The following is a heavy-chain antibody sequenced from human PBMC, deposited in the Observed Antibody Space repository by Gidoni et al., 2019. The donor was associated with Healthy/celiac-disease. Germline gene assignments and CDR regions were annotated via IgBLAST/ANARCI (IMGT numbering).Heavy chain of an antibody. Sequence: QVQLVESGGGVVQPGRSLTPSCAASGFTFSSYGMHWVRQAPGKGLEWVAVIWYDGSNKYYADTVKGRFTISRDKSKNTLYLQMNSLRAEDTAVYYCARDRGVTLVRPYYGMDVWGQGTTVTVSS. CDR3: ARDRGVTLVRPYYGMDV. CDR2: IWYDGSNK. J-gene: IGHJ6*02. V-gene: IGHV3-33*01. D-gene: IGHD2-21*02. CDR1: GFTFSSYG.